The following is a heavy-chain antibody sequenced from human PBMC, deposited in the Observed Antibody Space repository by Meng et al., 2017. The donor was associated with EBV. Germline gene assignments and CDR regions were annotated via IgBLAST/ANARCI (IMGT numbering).Heavy chain of an antibody. Sequence: QVEVQVSGPGLGKPSGTLSPTGAVSGGPISSSNWWSWVRQPPGKGLEWIGEIYHSGSTNYNPSLKSRVTISVDKSKNQFSLKLSSVTAADTAVYYCVGTRTGTPDYWGQGTLVTVSS. D-gene: IGHD1-1*01. CDR2: IYHSGST. J-gene: IGHJ4*02. CDR3: VGTRTGTPDY. CDR1: GGPISSSNW. V-gene: IGHV4-4*02.